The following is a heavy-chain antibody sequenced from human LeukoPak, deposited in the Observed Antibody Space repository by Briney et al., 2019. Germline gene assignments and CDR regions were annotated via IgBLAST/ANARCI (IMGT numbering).Heavy chain of an antibody. D-gene: IGHD3-10*01. J-gene: IGHJ4*02. V-gene: IGHV4-59*11. CDR1: GGSIRSHY. Sequence: SETLSLTCTVSGGSIRSHYWTWIRQPRGKGLEWIGYMFHSGSPNYNPSLKSRLTISIDTSKNQFSLRLSSVTAADTAVYYCANGDYYGAGRAHYWGQGILVTVSS. CDR3: ANGDYYGAGRAHY. CDR2: MFHSGSP.